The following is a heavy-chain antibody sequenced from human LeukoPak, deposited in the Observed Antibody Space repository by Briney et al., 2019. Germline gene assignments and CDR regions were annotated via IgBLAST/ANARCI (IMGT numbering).Heavy chain of an antibody. D-gene: IGHD3-22*01. V-gene: IGHV1-46*01. CDR2: INPGGGTT. J-gene: IGHJ4*02. Sequence: ASVKVSCKASGYTFTSHYMHWVRQAPGQGLEWMGIINPGGGTTGYAQKFQGRLTVTRDMSTTTVYMELSGLRSEDTAVYYCARDMPRDMYYDGSNFDFWGQGTLVTVSS. CDR1: GYTFTSHY. CDR3: ARDMPRDMYYDGSNFDF.